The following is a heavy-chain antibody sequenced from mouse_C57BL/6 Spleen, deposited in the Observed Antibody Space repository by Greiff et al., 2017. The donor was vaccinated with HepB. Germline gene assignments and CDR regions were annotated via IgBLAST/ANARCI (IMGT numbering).Heavy chain of an antibody. Sequence: EVKLMESGGGLVQPGGSMKLSCVASGFTFSNYWMNWVRQSPEKGLEWVAQIRLKSDNYATHYAESVKGRFTISRDDSKSSVYLQMNNLRAEDTGIYYCTGNWALFAYWGQGTLVTVSA. CDR2: IRLKSDNYAT. J-gene: IGHJ3*01. CDR3: TGNWALFAY. V-gene: IGHV6-3*01. D-gene: IGHD4-1*02. CDR1: GFTFSNYW.